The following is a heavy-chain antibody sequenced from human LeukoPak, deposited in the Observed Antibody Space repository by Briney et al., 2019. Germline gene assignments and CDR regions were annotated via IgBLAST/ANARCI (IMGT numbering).Heavy chain of an antibody. V-gene: IGHV4-30-2*01. CDR2: IYHSGST. CDR3: ARLNDILTGPWYFDY. J-gene: IGHJ4*02. Sequence: SQTLPLTCAVSGGSISSGGYSWSWIRQPPGKGLEWIGYIYHSGSTYYNPSLKSRVTISVDRSKNQFSLKLSSVTAADTAVYYCARLNDILTGPWYFDYWGQGTLVTVSS. CDR1: GGSISSGGYS. D-gene: IGHD3-9*01.